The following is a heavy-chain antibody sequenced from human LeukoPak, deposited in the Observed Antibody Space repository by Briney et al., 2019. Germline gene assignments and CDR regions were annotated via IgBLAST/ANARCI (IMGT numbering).Heavy chain of an antibody. J-gene: IGHJ3*02. CDR3: ARGLNVRITIFGVVTNAFDI. CDR2: ISSSTSYI. Sequence: GGSLRLSCAASGFTFSSYSMNWVRQAPGKGLEWVSSISSSTSYIYYADSVKGRFTISRDNAKNSLYLQMNSLRAEDTAAYYCARGLNVRITIFGVVTNAFDIWGQGTMVTVSS. CDR1: GFTFSSYS. D-gene: IGHD3-3*01. V-gene: IGHV3-21*01.